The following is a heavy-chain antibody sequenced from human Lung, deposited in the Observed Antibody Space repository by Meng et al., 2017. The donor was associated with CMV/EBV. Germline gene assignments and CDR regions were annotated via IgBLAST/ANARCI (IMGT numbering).Heavy chain of an antibody. CDR2: IYHRGST. D-gene: IGHD2-21*02. V-gene: IGHV4-4*02. CDR3: ARIERRRILKYCGSDCSTTDY. J-gene: IGHJ4*02. Sequence: WPWVLQVPRKWLYCIGQIYHRGSTHYTPSLQSRVTISVDKFKHQFSLKLGSVTAADTAVYYCARIERRRILKYCGSDCSTTDYWGQGTLVTVSS.